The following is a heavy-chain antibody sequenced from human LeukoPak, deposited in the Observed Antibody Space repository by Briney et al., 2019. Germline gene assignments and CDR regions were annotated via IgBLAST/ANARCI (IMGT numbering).Heavy chain of an antibody. Sequence: ASVKVSCKASGYTFTSYDTNWVRQAPGQGLEWMGWMNPNSGNTDYAQKFQGRVTITRNTSISTSYMELNSLRSEETAVYYCARAGVVVPAAIPENYYYMDVWGKGTTVTVSS. D-gene: IGHD2-2*02. CDR2: MNPNSGNT. V-gene: IGHV1-8*03. CDR3: ARAGVVVPAAIPENYYYMDV. CDR1: GYTFTSYD. J-gene: IGHJ6*03.